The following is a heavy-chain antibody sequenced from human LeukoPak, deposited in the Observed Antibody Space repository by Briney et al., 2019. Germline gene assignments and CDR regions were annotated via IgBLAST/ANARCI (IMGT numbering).Heavy chain of an antibody. Sequence: SGGSLRLSCATSGFTFSSYSMNWVRQAPGKGLEWVSSISSSSSYIYYADSVKGRFTISRDNAKNSLYLQMNSLRAEDTAVYYCVSLGRDGPLDYWGQGTLVTVSS. J-gene: IGHJ4*02. CDR2: ISSSSSYI. CDR1: GFTFSSYS. D-gene: IGHD3-16*01. CDR3: VSLGRDGPLDY. V-gene: IGHV3-21*01.